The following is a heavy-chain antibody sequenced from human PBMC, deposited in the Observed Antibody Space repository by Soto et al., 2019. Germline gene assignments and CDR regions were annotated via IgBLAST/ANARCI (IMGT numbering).Heavy chain of an antibody. CDR1: CFNLYNYG. CDR3: ARDNPPFDP. V-gene: IGHV1-18*01. J-gene: IGHJ5*02. CDR2: ISAYNGNT. Sequence: GGPVKGSFQGFCFNLYNYGISWVRQAPGQGLEWMGWISAYNGNTKYAQKVQGRVTMTTDTSTNTAYMELRSLRSDDTAVYYCARDNPPFDPWGQGTLVTVSS.